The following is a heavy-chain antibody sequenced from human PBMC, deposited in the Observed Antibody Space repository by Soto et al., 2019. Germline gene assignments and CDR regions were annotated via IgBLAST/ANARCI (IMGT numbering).Heavy chain of an antibody. Sequence: EVQLVESGGGLVKPGGSLRLSCXXXXXXXSSXXMNWVXXAPGXXLEWVSSISSSSSYIYYADSVKGRFTISRDNAKNSLYLQMNSLRAEDTAVYYCASPILYGXNSASGPHDYWGQGTLVTVSS. CDR2: ISSSSSYI. CDR1: XXXXSSXX. D-gene: IGHD3-3*01. CDR3: ASPILYGXNSASGPHDY. J-gene: IGHJ4*02. V-gene: IGHV3-21*01.